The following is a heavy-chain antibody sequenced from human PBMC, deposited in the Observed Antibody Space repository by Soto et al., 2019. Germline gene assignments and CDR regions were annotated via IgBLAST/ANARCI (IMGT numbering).Heavy chain of an antibody. CDR1: GGTFSSYT. V-gene: IGHV1-69*04. D-gene: IGHD6-13*01. CDR3: ARDYGSSYHYYYMDV. Sequence: GASVKVSCKASGGTFSSYTISWVRQAPGQGLEWMGRIIPILGIANYAQKIQGRVTITADKSTSTAYMELSSLRSEDTAVYYCARDYGSSYHYYYMDVWGKGTTVTVSS. CDR2: IIPILGIA. J-gene: IGHJ6*03.